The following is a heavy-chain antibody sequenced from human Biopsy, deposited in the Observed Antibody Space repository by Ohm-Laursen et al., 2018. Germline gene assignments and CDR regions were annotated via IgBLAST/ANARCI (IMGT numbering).Heavy chain of an antibody. CDR3: ARTPRDSFWSGSYKRGLWFDP. Sequence: GTLSLTCTVSGGSIKSYYWTWIRQPPGKGLEWIGHVYNGGITNYNPSLKSRATISKDTSKNQFSLQVNSVTAADTAVYYCARTPRDSFWSGSYKRGLWFDPWGQGTLVIVSS. CDR2: VYNGGIT. D-gene: IGHD3-3*01. CDR1: GGSIKSYY. J-gene: IGHJ5*02. V-gene: IGHV4-59*01.